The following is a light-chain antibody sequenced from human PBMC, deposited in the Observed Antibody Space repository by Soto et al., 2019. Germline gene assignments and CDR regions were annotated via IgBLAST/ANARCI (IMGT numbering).Light chain of an antibody. V-gene: IGKV3-15*01. J-gene: IGKJ5*01. CDR3: QQYNNWPPIT. CDR1: QSVSSN. CDR2: DAS. Sequence: EILMTQSPATLSVSPGERATVSCRASQSVSSNLAWYQQKPGQAPRLLIYDASTRATGIPARFSGGGSGTEFTLSISSLQSEDFAVYYCQQYNNWPPITFGQGTRLEIK.